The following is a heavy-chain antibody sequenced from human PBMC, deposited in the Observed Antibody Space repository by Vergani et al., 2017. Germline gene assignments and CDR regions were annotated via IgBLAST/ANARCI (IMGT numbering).Heavy chain of an antibody. CDR1: GFTFSSYA. D-gene: IGHD3-10*01. J-gene: IGHJ4*02. V-gene: IGHV3-23*01. Sequence: EVQLLESGGGLVQPGGSLRLSCAASGFTFSSYAMSWVRQAPGKGLEWVSAISGSGGSTYYADSVKGRFTISRDKSKNTLYLQINSLRAEDTAVYYCARVGNMVRGVITDFDYWGQGTLVTVS. CDR2: ISGSGGST. CDR3: ARVGNMVRGVITDFDY.